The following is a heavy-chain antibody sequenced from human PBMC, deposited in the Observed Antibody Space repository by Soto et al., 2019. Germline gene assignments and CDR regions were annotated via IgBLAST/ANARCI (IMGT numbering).Heavy chain of an antibody. J-gene: IGHJ6*02. CDR3: GAVEAPYYYYGMDV. Sequence: QVQLVQSGAEVKKPGSSVKVSCKASGGTFSSYAISWVRQAPGQGLEWMGGIIPIFGTENYAQKFQGRVTITADESTSTAYMGLSSLRSEDTAVYYCGAVEAPYYYYGMDVWGQGTTVTVSS. CDR2: IIPIFGTE. D-gene: IGHD6-19*01. CDR1: GGTFSSYA. V-gene: IGHV1-69*12.